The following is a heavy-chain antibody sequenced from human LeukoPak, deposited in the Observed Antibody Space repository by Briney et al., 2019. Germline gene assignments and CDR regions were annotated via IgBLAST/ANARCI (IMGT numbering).Heavy chain of an antibody. J-gene: IGHJ5*02. CDR2: FDPENGET. CDR1: GYTLTELS. Sequence: ASVKVSCKVSGYTLTELSMHWVRQPPGKGREWMGGFDPENGETIYAQKVQGRVTMTEDTSTYTAYMELSRLRSEDTAVYYCATESHYYDSSGPTPSWFDPWGQGTLVTVSS. V-gene: IGHV1-24*01. CDR3: ATESHYYDSSGPTPSWFDP. D-gene: IGHD3-22*01.